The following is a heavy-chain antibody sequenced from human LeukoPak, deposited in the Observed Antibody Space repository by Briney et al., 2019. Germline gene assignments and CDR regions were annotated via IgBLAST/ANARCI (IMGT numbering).Heavy chain of an antibody. CDR2: ISSGSDTI. V-gene: IGHV3-48*01. D-gene: IGHD6-13*01. CDR1: GFTFINYA. J-gene: IGHJ4*02. Sequence: GGSLRLTCSVSGFTFINYAMNWVRQAPGKGLEWVSYISSGSDTIYYADSVKGRFTMSRDSAKNSVYLQMNSLRAEDTAVYYCASWAGAAAGFNGPFDYWGQGNLVTVSS. CDR3: ASWAGAAAGFNGPFDY.